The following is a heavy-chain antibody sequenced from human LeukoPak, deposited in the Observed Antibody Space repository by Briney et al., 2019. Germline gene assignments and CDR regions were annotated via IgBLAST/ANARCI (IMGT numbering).Heavy chain of an antibody. J-gene: IGHJ5*02. CDR2: INTSSGRT. CDR3: ARDLVVVPLGATKRMHWFDP. V-gene: IGHV1-2*02. Sequence: ASVKVSCKTSGYTFIGYDLHWVRQAPGQGPEWMGWINTSSGRTNYAQNFQGRVTMTRDTSISTAYMEVTRLRFDDTAVYYCARDLVVVPLGATKRMHWFDPLGQGTLVTVSS. CDR1: GYTFIGYD. D-gene: IGHD2-2*01.